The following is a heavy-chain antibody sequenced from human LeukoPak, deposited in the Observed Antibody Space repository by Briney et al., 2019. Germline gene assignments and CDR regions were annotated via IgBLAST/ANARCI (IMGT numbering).Heavy chain of an antibody. Sequence: SETLSLTCTVSGGSISSYCWSWIRQPPGKGLEWIGYIYYSGSTNYNPSLKSRVTISVDTSKNQFSLKLSSVTAADTAVYYCARDNGSGSYNYWGQGTLVTVSS. D-gene: IGHD3-10*01. J-gene: IGHJ4*02. CDR2: IYYSGST. CDR3: ARDNGSGSYNY. V-gene: IGHV4-59*01. CDR1: GGSISSYC.